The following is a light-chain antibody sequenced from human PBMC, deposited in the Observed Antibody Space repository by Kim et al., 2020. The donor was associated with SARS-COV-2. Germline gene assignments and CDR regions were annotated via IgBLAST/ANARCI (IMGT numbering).Light chain of an antibody. V-gene: IGKV1-39*01. J-gene: IGKJ2*01. CDR2: AAS. CDR1: QNIFSS. Sequence: SASVGDRVTITCRASQNIFSSLSWYQQKPGKAPKLLIYAASRLQSGVPSRFSGSESGTHFTLTINSLQPEDFATYYCHQSYFTPYTFGQGTKVEI. CDR3: HQSYFTPYT.